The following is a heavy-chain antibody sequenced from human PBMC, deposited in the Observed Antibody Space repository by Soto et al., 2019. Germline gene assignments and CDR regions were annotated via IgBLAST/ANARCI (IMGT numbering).Heavy chain of an antibody. J-gene: IGHJ4*02. CDR2: ISWNSGSI. V-gene: IGHV3-9*01. CDR1: GFTFDDYA. D-gene: IGHD2-8*01. Sequence: DVQLVESGGGLVQPGRSLRLSCAASGFTFDDYAMHWVRQAPGKGLEWVSGISWNSGSIGYADSVKGRFTISRDNAKNSLYLQMNSLRAEDTALYYCAKARYCTNGVCYSLDYWGQGTLVTVSS. CDR3: AKARYCTNGVCYSLDY.